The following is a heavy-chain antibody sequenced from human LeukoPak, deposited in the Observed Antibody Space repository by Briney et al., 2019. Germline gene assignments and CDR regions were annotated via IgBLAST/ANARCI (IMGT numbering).Heavy chain of an antibody. J-gene: IGHJ4*02. D-gene: IGHD2-2*01. V-gene: IGHV3-23*01. CDR3: AKGGTGDCSRTSCLYYFDY. CDR2: ISGSGDST. Sequence: GGSLRLSCAASGFTFSSYAMNWVRQAPGKGLERVSTISGSGDSTYYADSVRGRFTISRDNSKNTLHLQMNSLRAEDTAAYYCAKGGTGDCSRTSCLYYFDYWGQGTLVTVSS. CDR1: GFTFSSYA.